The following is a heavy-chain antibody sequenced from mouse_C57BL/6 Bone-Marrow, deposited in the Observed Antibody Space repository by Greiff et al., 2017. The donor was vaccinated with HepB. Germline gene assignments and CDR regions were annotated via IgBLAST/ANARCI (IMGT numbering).Heavy chain of an antibody. V-gene: IGHV1-62-2*01. CDR2: FYPGSGSI. D-gene: IGHD2-4*01. Sequence: VKVVESGAELVKPGASVKLSCKASGYTFTEYTIHWVKQRSGQGLEWIGWFYPGSGSIKYNEKFKDKATLTADKSSSTVYMELSRLTSEDSAVYFCARHRVYDYAFDYWGQGTTLTVSS. J-gene: IGHJ2*01. CDR1: GYTFTEYT. CDR3: ARHRVYDYAFDY.